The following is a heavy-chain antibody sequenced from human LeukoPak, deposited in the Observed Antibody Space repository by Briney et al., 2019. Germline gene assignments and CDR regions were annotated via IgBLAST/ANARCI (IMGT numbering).Heavy chain of an antibody. CDR2: ISSSGSTI. Sequence: GGSLRLSCAASGFTLSDYYMSWIRQAPGKGLEWVSYISSSGSTIYYADSVKGRFTISRDNAKNSLYLQMNSLRAEDTAVYYCAKRVVAAASWFDPWGQGTLVTVSS. CDR1: GFTLSDYY. D-gene: IGHD2-15*01. J-gene: IGHJ5*02. CDR3: AKRVVAAASWFDP. V-gene: IGHV3-11*04.